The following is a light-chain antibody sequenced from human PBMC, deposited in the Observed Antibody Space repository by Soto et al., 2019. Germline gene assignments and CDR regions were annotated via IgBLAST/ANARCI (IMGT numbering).Light chain of an antibody. CDR2: DVS. Sequence: QSVLTQPASVSGSPGQSITISCTGTSSDVGGYNYVSWYQQHPGKAPKLMIYDVSNRPSGVSNRFSGSKSGNTASLTISGLQAEDEADYYCSSYTSSSFSHVVFGGGTKLTVL. J-gene: IGLJ2*01. V-gene: IGLV2-14*01. CDR3: SSYTSSSFSHVV. CDR1: SSDVGGYNY.